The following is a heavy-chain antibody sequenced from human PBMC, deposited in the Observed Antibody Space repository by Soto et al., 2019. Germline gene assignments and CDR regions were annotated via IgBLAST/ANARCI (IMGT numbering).Heavy chain of an antibody. V-gene: IGHV4-34*01. CDR2: INHSGST. CDR3: ARDAYDSGGYYWNFDY. Sequence: QVQLQQWGAGLLKPSETLSLTCAVYGGSFSGYYWSWIRQPPGKGLEWIGEINHSGSTNYNPSLKSRVTISVDTSKNQFSLKLSSVTAADTAVYYCARDAYDSGGYYWNFDYWGQGTLVTVSS. J-gene: IGHJ4*02. D-gene: IGHD3-22*01. CDR1: GGSFSGYY.